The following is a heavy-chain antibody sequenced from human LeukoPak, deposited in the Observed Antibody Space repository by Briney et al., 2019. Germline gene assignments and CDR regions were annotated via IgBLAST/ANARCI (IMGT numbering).Heavy chain of an antibody. D-gene: IGHD3-10*01. J-gene: IGHJ4*02. CDR2: INHSGST. V-gene: IGHV4-34*01. Sequence: SETLSLTCAVYGGSFSGYYWSWIRQPPGKGLEWIGEINHSGSTNYNPSLKSRVTISVDTSKNQFSLKLSSVTAADTAVYYCARAGYYGSWGQGTLVTVSS. CDR3: ARAGYYGS. CDR1: GGSFSGYY.